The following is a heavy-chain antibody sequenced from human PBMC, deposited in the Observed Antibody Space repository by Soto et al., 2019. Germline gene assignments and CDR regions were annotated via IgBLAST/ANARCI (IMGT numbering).Heavy chain of an antibody. CDR3: ARAGSTWRYFFDY. D-gene: IGHD6-13*01. CDR2: VYYSGTT. J-gene: IGHJ4*02. V-gene: IGHV4-59*01. Sequence: WIWLRQPPGKGLEWVGYVYYSGTTYYNPSLQSRVTISVDTSKNQFSLKVKSVTAADTAIYYCARAGSTWRYFFDYWGQGSLVTVSS.